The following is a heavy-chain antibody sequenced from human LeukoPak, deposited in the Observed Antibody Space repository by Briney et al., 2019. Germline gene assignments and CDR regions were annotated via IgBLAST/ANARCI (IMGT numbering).Heavy chain of an antibody. D-gene: IGHD6-19*01. CDR3: ARVGSGWEGYYFDY. Sequence: MTSETLSLTCTVSGGSISSYYWSWIRQPPGKGLEWIGYIYYSGSTNYNPSLKSRVTISVDTSKNQFSLKLSSVTAADTAVYYCARVGSGWEGYYFDYWGQGTLVTVSS. V-gene: IGHV4-59*01. CDR1: GGSISSYY. CDR2: IYYSGST. J-gene: IGHJ4*02.